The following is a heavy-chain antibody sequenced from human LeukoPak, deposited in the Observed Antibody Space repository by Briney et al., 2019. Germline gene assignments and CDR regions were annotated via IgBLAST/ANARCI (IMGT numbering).Heavy chain of an antibody. CDR1: GITLSNYG. J-gene: IGHJ4*01. CDR3: AKGIYSSGWSYFDY. V-gene: IGHV3-23*01. Sequence: GGSLRLYCAVSGITLSNYGMSWVRQAPGKGLEWVAGISDSGGRTKYADSVKGRFTISRDNSKNTLYLQMNSLRAEDAAVYYCAKGIYSSGWSYFDYWGHGTLVTVSS. D-gene: IGHD6-19*01. CDR2: ISDSGGRT.